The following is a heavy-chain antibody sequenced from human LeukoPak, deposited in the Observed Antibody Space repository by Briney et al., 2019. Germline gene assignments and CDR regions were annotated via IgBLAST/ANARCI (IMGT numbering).Heavy chain of an antibody. Sequence: SETLSLTCTVSGGSISSYYWSWIRQRPGKGREWIGYIYYSGSTNYNPSLKSRVTISVDTSKNQFSLKLSSVTAADTAVYYCARSVEGYCSGGSCYSYYYYMDVWGKGTTVTVSS. CDR3: ARSVEGYCSGGSCYSYYYYMDV. CDR1: GGSISSYY. D-gene: IGHD2-15*01. CDR2: IYYSGST. J-gene: IGHJ6*03. V-gene: IGHV4-59*01.